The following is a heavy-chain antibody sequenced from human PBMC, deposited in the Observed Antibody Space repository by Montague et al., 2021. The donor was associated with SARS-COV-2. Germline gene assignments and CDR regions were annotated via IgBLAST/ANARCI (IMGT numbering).Heavy chain of an antibody. CDR2: IFGSGAGT. J-gene: IGHJ2*01. D-gene: IGHD6-19*01. CDR3: AKQPGAGAVVYWYFDL. CDR1: GFAFNNFA. Sequence: SLRLSCAASGFAFNNFAMTWVRQAPGKRLEWVSSIFGSGAGTYYADSVKGRFTISRDNSKNTLYLQMNSLRAEDTAKYYCAKQPGAGAVVYWYFDLWGRGTVVSVSS. V-gene: IGHV3-23*01.